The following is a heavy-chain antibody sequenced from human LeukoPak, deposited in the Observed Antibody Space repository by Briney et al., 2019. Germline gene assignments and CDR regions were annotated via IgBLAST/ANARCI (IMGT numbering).Heavy chain of an antibody. CDR1: GGSITDYY. J-gene: IGHJ3*01. V-gene: IGHV4-59*01. CDR2: DYDSGSS. Sequence: SETLSLTCTVSGGSITDYYWSWVRQPPGKGLEWIGCDYDSGSSNYNPSLTGRVPISLDTSKNQFSLKMSSVTAADTAVYYCARDFKLDSSSGYYAFDVWGQGTMVTVSS. D-gene: IGHD3-22*01. CDR3: ARDFKLDSSSGYYAFDV.